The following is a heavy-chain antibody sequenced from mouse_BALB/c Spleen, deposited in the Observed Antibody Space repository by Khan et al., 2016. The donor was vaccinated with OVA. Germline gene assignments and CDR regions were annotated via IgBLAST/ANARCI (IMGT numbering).Heavy chain of an antibody. J-gene: IGHJ1*01. CDR1: GFTFSSFG. Sequence: EVELVESGGGLVQPGGSRKLSCAASGFTFSSFGMHWVRQAPEKGLEWVAYISSGNATIYYADIVKGRFTISRDNPKNTLFLQMTSLRSEDTAMYYCARSRISTWYFDVWGAGTTVTVSS. V-gene: IGHV5-17*02. CDR3: ARSRISTWYFDV. CDR2: ISSGNATI.